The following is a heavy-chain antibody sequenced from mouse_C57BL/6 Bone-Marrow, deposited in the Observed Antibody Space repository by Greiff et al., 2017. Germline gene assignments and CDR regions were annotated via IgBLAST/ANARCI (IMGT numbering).Heavy chain of an antibody. Sequence: QVQLQQPGAELVRPGSSVKLSCKASGYTFTSYWMDWVKQRPGQGLEWIGNIYPSDSETHYNQKFKDKATLTVDKSSSTAYMQLSSLTSEDSAVYYCARWGDYDVPYYAMDYWGQGTSVTVSS. CDR3: ARWGDYDVPYYAMDY. CDR1: GYTFTSYW. V-gene: IGHV1-61*01. CDR2: IYPSDSET. J-gene: IGHJ4*01. D-gene: IGHD2-4*01.